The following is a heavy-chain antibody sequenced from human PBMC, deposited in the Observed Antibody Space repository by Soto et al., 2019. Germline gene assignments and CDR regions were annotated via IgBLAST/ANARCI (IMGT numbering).Heavy chain of an antibody. CDR1: GFAFSSNP. J-gene: IGHJ4*02. CDR2: ISYDGNNE. Sequence: QVQLVESGGGVVQPGRSLRLSCAASGFAFSSNPMHWVRQAPGKGLEWVAFISYDGNNEYYAVSVKGRFTISRDNSKNTLYLQMNSLRAVATGVYYCARGVAAGTPDYWGQGTLVTVSS. V-gene: IGHV3-30-3*01. CDR3: ARGVAAGTPDY. D-gene: IGHD6-13*01.